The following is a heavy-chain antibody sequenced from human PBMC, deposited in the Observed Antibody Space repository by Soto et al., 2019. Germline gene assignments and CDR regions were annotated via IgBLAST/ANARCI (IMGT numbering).Heavy chain of an antibody. CDR1: GYTFTSYG. Sequence: QVQLVQSGAEVKKPGASVKVSCKASGYTFTSYGISWVRQAPRQGLEWMGWSSAYNGNTNYAQKLQGRVTMTTDTSTSTAYMELRSLRSDDTAVYYCARDHGPYYYGSGSYLPDYWGQGTLVTVSS. J-gene: IGHJ4*02. CDR2: SSAYNGNT. D-gene: IGHD3-10*01. V-gene: IGHV1-18*01. CDR3: ARDHGPYYYGSGSYLPDY.